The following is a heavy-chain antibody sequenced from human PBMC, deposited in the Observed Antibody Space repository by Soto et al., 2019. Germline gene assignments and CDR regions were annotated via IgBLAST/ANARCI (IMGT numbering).Heavy chain of an antibody. CDR3: ARATMVVTATPIDP. V-gene: IGHV4-61*01. J-gene: IGHJ5*02. CDR1: GGSVSSGSYY. D-gene: IGHD2-21*02. CDR2: IYYSGST. Sequence: SETLSLTCTVSGGSVSSGSYYWSWIRQPPGKGLEWIGYIYYSGSTNYNPSLKSRVTISVDTSKNQFSLKLSSVTAADTAVYYCARATMVVTATPIDPWGQGTLVTVSS.